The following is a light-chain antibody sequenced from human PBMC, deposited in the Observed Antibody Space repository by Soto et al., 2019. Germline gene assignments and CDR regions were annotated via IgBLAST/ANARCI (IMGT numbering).Light chain of an antibody. CDR3: SSYAGSNNLGV. J-gene: IGLJ1*01. CDR1: SSDVGAYYY. CDR2: EVS. Sequence: QSALTQPPSASGSPGQSVTISCTGTSSDVGAYYYVSWYQHHPGKAPNLMIYEVSKRPSEVPDRFSGSKSGDTASLPVSGLQAEDDADYYCSSYAGSNNLGVFGTGTKVTV. V-gene: IGLV2-8*01.